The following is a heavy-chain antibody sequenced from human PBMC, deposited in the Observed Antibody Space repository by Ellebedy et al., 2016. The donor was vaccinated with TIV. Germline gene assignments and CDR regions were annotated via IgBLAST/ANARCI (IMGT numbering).Heavy chain of an antibody. V-gene: IGHV4-34*01. J-gene: IGHJ4*02. CDR1: GGSFSSYY. Sequence: SETLSLXXAVYGGSFSSYYWSWIRQSPGKGLEWIGEISHSGSTNYNPSLKSRVTLSLDTSKNHFSLKVTSLTAADTAVYYCARGQGWLQPDYWGQGTLVTVSS. D-gene: IGHD5-24*01. CDR3: ARGQGWLQPDY. CDR2: ISHSGST.